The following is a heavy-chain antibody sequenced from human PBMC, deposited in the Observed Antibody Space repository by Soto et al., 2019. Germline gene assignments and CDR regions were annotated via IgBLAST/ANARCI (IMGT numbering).Heavy chain of an antibody. D-gene: IGHD3-10*01. CDR3: ARLIGALWFGELDRFWFDP. Sequence: GGSLRLSCAASGFTFSSYWMHWVRQAPGKGLVWVSRINSDGSSTSYADSVKGRFTISRDNAKNTLYLQMNSLRAEDTAVYYCARLIGALWFGELDRFWFDPWGQGTLVTVSS. V-gene: IGHV3-74*01. J-gene: IGHJ5*02. CDR2: INSDGSST. CDR1: GFTFSSYW.